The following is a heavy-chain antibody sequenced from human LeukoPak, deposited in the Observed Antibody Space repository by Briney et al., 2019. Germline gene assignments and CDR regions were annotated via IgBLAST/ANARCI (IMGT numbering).Heavy chain of an antibody. CDR3: ARENWANDY. J-gene: IGHJ4*02. V-gene: IGHV3-7*01. CDR2: IKQDGSQK. D-gene: IGHD7-27*01. CDR1: GFTFTTYW. Sequence: PGGSLRLSCAASGFTFTTYWMTWVRQAPGKGLEWVANIKQDGSQKYYVDSVKGRFTISRDNAKNSLYLQMNSLKAEDTAVYYCARENWANDYWGQRTLVTVSS.